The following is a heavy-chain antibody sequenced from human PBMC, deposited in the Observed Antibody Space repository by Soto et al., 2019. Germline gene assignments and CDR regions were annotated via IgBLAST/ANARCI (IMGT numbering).Heavy chain of an antibody. D-gene: IGHD3-10*01. CDR2: ISGSGGST. CDR1: GFTFSCYA. J-gene: IGHJ5*02. CDR3: AKHYYGSGSPYNWFDP. V-gene: IGHV3-23*01. Sequence: EVQLLESGGGLVQPGGSLRLSCAASGFTFSCYAMSWVRQAPGKGLEWVSAISGSGGSTYYADSVKGRFTISRDNSKNTLYLQMNSLRAEDTAVYYCAKHYYGSGSPYNWFDPWGQGTLVTVSS.